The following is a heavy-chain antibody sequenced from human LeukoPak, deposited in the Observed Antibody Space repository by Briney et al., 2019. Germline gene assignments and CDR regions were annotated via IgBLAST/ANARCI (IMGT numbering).Heavy chain of an antibody. Sequence: ASVKVSCKASGYTFTGYYVHWVRQAPGQGLEWMGWINPNSGGTNYAQKFQGRVTMTRDTSISTAYMELSRLRSDDTAVYYCVRDESSDPSQGPWGQGTLVTVSS. CDR3: VRDESSDPSQGP. CDR1: GYTFTGYY. V-gene: IGHV1-2*02. J-gene: IGHJ5*02. CDR2: INPNSGGT. D-gene: IGHD1-26*01.